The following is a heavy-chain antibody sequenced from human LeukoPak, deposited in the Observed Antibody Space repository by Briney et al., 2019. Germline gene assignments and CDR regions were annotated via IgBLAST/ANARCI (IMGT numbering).Heavy chain of an antibody. D-gene: IGHD3-22*01. CDR2: ISGDGGST. Sequence: GGSLRLSCAVSGFTFDDYAMHWVRHAPGRGLEWVSLISGDGGSTYYADSVKGRFTISRDNSKNSLYLQMNSLRTEDTALYYCAKALDYYYDSSGYGTFDYWGQGTLVTVSS. CDR3: AKALDYYYDSSGYGTFDY. CDR1: GFTFDDYA. J-gene: IGHJ4*02. V-gene: IGHV3-43*02.